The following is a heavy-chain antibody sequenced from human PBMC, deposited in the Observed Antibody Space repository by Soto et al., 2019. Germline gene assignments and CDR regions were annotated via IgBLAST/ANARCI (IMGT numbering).Heavy chain of an antibody. CDR3: ASGLLWFGKYYYGMDV. J-gene: IGHJ6*02. D-gene: IGHD3-10*01. CDR1: GGSFSGYY. V-gene: IGHV4-34*01. CDR2: INHSGST. Sequence: SETLSLTCAVYGGSFSGYYWSWIRQPPGKGLERIGEINHSGSTNYNPSLKSRVTISVDTSKNQFSLKLSSVTAADTAVYYCASGLLWFGKYYYGMDVWGQGTTVTVSS.